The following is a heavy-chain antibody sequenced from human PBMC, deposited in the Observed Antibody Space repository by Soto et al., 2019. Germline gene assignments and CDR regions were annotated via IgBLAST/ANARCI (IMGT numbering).Heavy chain of an antibody. V-gene: IGHV3-23*01. Sequence: GGSLRLSCATSGFTFSNYAMSWVRQAPGKGLEWVSSISSGGGNTDYADYVKGRFTISRDNSMNTLYLQMNSLRAGDTALYYCVKQVSNVDHWGQGTLVTVSS. CDR2: ISSGGGNT. CDR1: GFTFSNYA. J-gene: IGHJ4*02. CDR3: VKQVSNVDH. D-gene: IGHD2-8*01.